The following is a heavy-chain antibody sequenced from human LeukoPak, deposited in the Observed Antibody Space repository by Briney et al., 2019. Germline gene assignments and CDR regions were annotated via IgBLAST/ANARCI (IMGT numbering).Heavy chain of an antibody. CDR3: ARLRGYCSSSSCYGAEDY. J-gene: IGHJ4*02. D-gene: IGHD2-2*01. Sequence: GGSLRLSCAASGFTFSSYSMNWVRQAPGKGLEWGSSMSSGSNYIYYADSVKGRFTISRDNAKNSLYLQLNSLRAEGTAVYYCARLRGYCSSSSCYGAEDYWGQGTLVTVSS. CDR1: GFTFSSYS. V-gene: IGHV3-21*01. CDR2: MSSGSNYI.